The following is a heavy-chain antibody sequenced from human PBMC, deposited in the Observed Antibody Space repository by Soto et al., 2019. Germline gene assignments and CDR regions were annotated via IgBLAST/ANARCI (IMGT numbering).Heavy chain of an antibody. CDR2: IIPIFGTA. CDR3: ATVVVVAATFDY. D-gene: IGHD2-15*01. CDR1: GGTFSSYA. V-gene: IGHV1-69*13. J-gene: IGHJ4*02. Sequence: GASVKVSCKASGGTFSSYAISWVRQAPGQGLEWMGGIIPIFGTANYAQKFQGRVTITADESTSTAYMELSSLRSEDTAVYYCATVVVVAATFDYWGQGTLVTVSS.